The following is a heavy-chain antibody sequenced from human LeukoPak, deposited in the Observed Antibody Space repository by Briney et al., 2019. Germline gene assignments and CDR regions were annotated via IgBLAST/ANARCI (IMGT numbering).Heavy chain of an antibody. V-gene: IGHV3-23*01. D-gene: IGHD6-13*01. Sequence: GGSLRLSCGASGFTFRTYAMSWVRQAPGKGLEWVSGISDGGGRTFYAESVKGQFTVSRDNSKNTLYLRMNSLRAEDTAIYYCTKNQILDDTGSWYAYWGQGTLVTVSS. J-gene: IGHJ4*02. CDR2: ISDGGGRT. CDR1: GFTFRTYA. CDR3: TKNQILDDTGSWYAY.